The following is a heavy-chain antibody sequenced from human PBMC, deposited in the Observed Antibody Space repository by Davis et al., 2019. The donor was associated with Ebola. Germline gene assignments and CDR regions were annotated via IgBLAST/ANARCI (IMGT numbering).Heavy chain of an antibody. CDR2: VIPVFGTT. V-gene: IGHV1-69*13. Sequence: SVKVSCKASGGTFSNFAISWVRQAPGQGLEWMGWVIPVFGTTNYARNFQGRVTITADENTSTVYMELSSLRSEDTAIYYCARDNEFCREGVCSMGNFDFWGQGTVVTVSS. CDR3: ARDNEFCREGVCSMGNFDF. D-gene: IGHD3-3*01. CDR1: GGTFSNFA. J-gene: IGHJ4*02.